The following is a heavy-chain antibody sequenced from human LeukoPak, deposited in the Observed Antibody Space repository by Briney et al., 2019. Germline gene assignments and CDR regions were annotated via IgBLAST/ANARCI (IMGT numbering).Heavy chain of an antibody. CDR3: AREAYSSSWYDGGGDY. J-gene: IGHJ4*02. Sequence: SVKVSCKASGGTFSSYAISWVRQAPGQGLEWMGGFIPIFGTANYAQKFQGRVTITADESTSTAYMELSSLRSEDTAVYYCAREAYSSSWYDGGGDYWGQGTLVTVSS. D-gene: IGHD6-13*01. V-gene: IGHV1-69*13. CDR1: GGTFSSYA. CDR2: FIPIFGTA.